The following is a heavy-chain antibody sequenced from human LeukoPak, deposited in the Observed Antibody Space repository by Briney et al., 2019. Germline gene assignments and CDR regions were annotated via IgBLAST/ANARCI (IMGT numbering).Heavy chain of an antibody. Sequence: ASVKVSCKASGYTFTSYGISWVRQAPGQGLEWMGWINPYNGNTNYAQKLQGRVTMTTDTSTSTAYMELRSLRSDDTAVYYCARVKRTAYYYYYYMDVWGKGTTVTISS. CDR3: ARVKRTAYYYYYYMDV. J-gene: IGHJ6*03. D-gene: IGHD1-14*01. CDR2: INPYNGNT. CDR1: GYTFTSYG. V-gene: IGHV1-18*01.